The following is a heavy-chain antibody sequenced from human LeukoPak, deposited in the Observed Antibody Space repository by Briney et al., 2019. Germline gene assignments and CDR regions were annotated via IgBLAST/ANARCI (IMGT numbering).Heavy chain of an antibody. CDR2: ISYDGSNK. D-gene: IGHD6-13*01. V-gene: IGHV3-30*18. CDR3: AKDRAVSSWGSLYYYYYGMDV. Sequence: GGSLRLSCAASGFTFSSYGMHWVRQAPGKGLEWVTVISYDGSNKYYADSVKGRFTISRDNSKNTLYLQMNSLRAEDTAVYYCAKDRAVSSWGSLYYYYYGMDVWGQGTTVTVSS. CDR1: GFTFSSYG. J-gene: IGHJ6*02.